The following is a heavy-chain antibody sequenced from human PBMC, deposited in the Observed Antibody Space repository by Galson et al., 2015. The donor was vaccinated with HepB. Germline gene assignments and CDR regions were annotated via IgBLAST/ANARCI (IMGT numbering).Heavy chain of an antibody. Sequence: ASGGTFSGYAISWVRQAPGHGLEWMGGIIPIFGTVKYAQKFQDRVTITADESTSSAYMELSRLRSEDPAVYYCARDLVGCSSISCFSRGYYYYGMDVWGQGTTVTVSS. CDR1: GGTFSGYA. D-gene: IGHD2-2*01. J-gene: IGHJ6*02. V-gene: IGHV1-69*01. CDR2: IIPIFGTV. CDR3: ARDLVGCSSISCFSRGYYYYGMDV.